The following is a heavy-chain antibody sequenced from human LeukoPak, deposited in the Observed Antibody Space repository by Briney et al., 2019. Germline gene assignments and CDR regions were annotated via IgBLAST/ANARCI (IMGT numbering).Heavy chain of an antibody. CDR1: GYTFTSYG. Sequence: ASVKVSCKASGYTFTSYGVSWVRQAPGQGLEWMGWISAYNGNTIYAQKLQGRVTMTTDTSTSTAYMDLRSLRSDDTAVYYCARVRNSGFRYVDSWGQGTLVTVSS. D-gene: IGHD5-12*01. CDR2: ISAYNGNT. V-gene: IGHV1-18*01. J-gene: IGHJ4*02. CDR3: ARVRNSGFRYVDS.